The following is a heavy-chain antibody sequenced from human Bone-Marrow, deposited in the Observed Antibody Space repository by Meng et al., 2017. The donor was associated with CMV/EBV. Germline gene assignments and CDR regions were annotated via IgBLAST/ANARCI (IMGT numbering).Heavy chain of an antibody. J-gene: IGHJ3*02. Sequence: GGSLRLSCAASGFTFSRSTMNWVRQAPGKGLEWVSSISSSSSYIYYADSVKGRFTISRDNARNSLFLGTNSLRAADTAVYYCTRATAGLTSLTMTNGFDICGQGTMV. CDR2: ISSSSSYI. D-gene: IGHD4/OR15-4a*01. CDR3: TRATAGLTSLTMTNGFDI. V-gene: IGHV3-21*01. CDR1: GFTFSRST.